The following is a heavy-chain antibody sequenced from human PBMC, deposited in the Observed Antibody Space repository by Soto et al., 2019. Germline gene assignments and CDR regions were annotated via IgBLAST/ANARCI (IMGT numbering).Heavy chain of an antibody. CDR1: GFSLSTSGAT. Sequence: QINLIESGPTLVKPTQTPTLTCTFSGFSLSTSGATVGWVRQPPGRALEWLALIYWDGDKRYNASLGNRLTITKDTSMNQVVLTLTIVDPADTATYYCAHRATMTIFGLIIDNGIWFDPWGQGTRVIVSS. V-gene: IGHV2-5*02. CDR3: AHRATMTIFGLIIDNGIWFDP. CDR2: IYWDGDK. J-gene: IGHJ5*02. D-gene: IGHD3-3*01.